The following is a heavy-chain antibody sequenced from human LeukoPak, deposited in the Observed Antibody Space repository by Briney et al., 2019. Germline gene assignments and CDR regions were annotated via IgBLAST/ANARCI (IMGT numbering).Heavy chain of an antibody. CDR2: INHGGST. CDR1: GGSFSGYY. CDR3: ARGTGASWFDP. J-gene: IGHJ5*02. Sequence: SETLSLTCAVYGGSFSGYYWSWIRQPPGKGLEWIGEINHGGSTNYNPSLKSRVTISVDTSKNQFSLKLSSVTAADTAVYYCARGTGASWFDPWGQGTLVTVSS. V-gene: IGHV4-34*01.